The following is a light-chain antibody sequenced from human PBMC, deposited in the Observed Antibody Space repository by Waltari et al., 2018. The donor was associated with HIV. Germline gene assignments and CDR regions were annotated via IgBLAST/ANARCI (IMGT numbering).Light chain of an antibody. V-gene: IGLV1-40*01. CDR2: GDS. CDR3: QSYDSSLSTAVV. CDR1: SSNNGAGFG. Sequence: QSVLTQPPSVSGAPGQRVTLSCTGSSSNNGAGFGVHGYQPLPGTAPNLLIYGDSNRPSGVPDRFSGSKSGTSASLAITGLQSEDEADYYCQSYDSSLSTAVVFGGGTKLTVL. J-gene: IGLJ2*01.